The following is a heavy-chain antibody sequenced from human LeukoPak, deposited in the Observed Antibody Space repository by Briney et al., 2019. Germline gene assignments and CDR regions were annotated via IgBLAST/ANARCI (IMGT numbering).Heavy chain of an antibody. CDR2: FHNSGTS. CDR3: TRGAGWLIDY. V-gene: IGHV4-59*01. D-gene: IGHD3-16*01. Sequence: SETLSLTCTVSDDSISDYYRGWIRQPPGKGLEWIGYFHNSGTSTYNPSLKSRVTISADTSKNQFSLKLNSLITADTAVYYCTRGAGWLIDYWGQGILVTISS. J-gene: IGHJ4*02. CDR1: DDSISDYY.